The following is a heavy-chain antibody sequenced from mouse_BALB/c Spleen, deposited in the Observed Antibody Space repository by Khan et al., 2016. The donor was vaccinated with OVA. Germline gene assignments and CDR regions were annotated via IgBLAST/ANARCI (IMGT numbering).Heavy chain of an antibody. CDR2: INPTSGYT. CDR3: TTDRIDY. V-gene: IGHV1-7*01. J-gene: IGHJ2*01. Sequence: QVQLKQSGAELAKPGASVKMSCKASGYTFTTYWMHWVKQRPGQGLEWIGYINPTSGYTAYNDKFKDRATLSAEKSSSPAYMQLNSLTSEDSAVYYCTTDRIDYWGQGTTLTVSS. CDR1: GYTFTTYW.